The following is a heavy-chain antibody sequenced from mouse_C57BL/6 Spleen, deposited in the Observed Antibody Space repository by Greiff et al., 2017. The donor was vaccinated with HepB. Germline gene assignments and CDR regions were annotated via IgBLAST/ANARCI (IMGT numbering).Heavy chain of an antibody. CDR2: IHPNSGST. CDR3: ARWGYDYDDAWFAY. V-gene: IGHV1-64*01. CDR1: GYTFTSYW. J-gene: IGHJ3*01. D-gene: IGHD2-4*01. Sequence: QVQLQQPGAELVKPGASVKLSCKASGYTFTSYWMHWVKQRPGQGLEWIGMIHPNSGSTNYNEKFKSKATLTVDKSSSTAYMQLSSLTSEDSAVYYCARWGYDYDDAWFAYWGQGTLVTVSA.